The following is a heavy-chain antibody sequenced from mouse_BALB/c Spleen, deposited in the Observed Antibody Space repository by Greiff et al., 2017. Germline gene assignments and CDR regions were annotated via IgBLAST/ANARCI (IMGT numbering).Heavy chain of an antibody. V-gene: IGHV2-9*02. J-gene: IGHJ2*01. CDR1: GFSLTSYG. D-gene: IGHD1-1*01. Sequence: VQLKESGPGLVAPSQSLSITCTVSGFSLTSYGVHWVRQPPGKGLEWLGVIWAGGSTNYNSALMSRLSISKDNSKSQVFLKMSSLQTDDTAMYYCARDGYGYFDYWGQGTTLTVSS. CDR2: IWAGGST. CDR3: ARDGYGYFDY.